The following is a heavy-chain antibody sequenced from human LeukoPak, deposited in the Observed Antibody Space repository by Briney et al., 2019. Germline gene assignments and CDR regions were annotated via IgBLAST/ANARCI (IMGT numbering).Heavy chain of an antibody. D-gene: IGHD2-2*03. Sequence: GESLKISCKGSGYSFPTYCIAWVRQMPRKGLEWIGIIYPDGSNIRYSPSFQGQVTISADKSISTAYLQWSSLKASDTAMYYCARPPSRGYSSSFEYWGQGTLVTVSS. CDR2: IYPDGSNI. CDR3: ARPPSRGYSSSFEY. J-gene: IGHJ4*02. CDR1: GYSFPTYC. V-gene: IGHV5-51*01.